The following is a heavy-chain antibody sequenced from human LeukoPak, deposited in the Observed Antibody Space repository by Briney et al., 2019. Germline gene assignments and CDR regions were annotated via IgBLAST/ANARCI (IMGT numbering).Heavy chain of an antibody. Sequence: GGSLRLSCAASGFTFSSYWMSWVRQAPGKGLGWVANIKQDGSEKYYVDSVKGRFAISRDNAKNSLYLQMNSLRAEDTAVYYCARDDFGGYSYGYGCWGQGTLVTVSS. CDR2: IKQDGSEK. CDR1: GFTFSSYW. J-gene: IGHJ4*02. D-gene: IGHD5-18*01. CDR3: ARDDFGGYSYGYGC. V-gene: IGHV3-7*03.